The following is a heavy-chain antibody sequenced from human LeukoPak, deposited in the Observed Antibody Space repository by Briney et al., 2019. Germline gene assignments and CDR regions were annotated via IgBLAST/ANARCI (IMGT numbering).Heavy chain of an antibody. CDR2: IYYSGST. Sequence: KASETLSLTCTVSGGSISSGGYYWSWIRQHPGKGLGWIGYIYYSGSTYYNPSLKSRVTISVDTSKNQFSLKLSSVTAADTAVYYCARRISIAAAGTPFDPWGQGTLVTVSS. J-gene: IGHJ5*02. CDR3: ARRISIAAAGTPFDP. D-gene: IGHD6-13*01. V-gene: IGHV4-31*03. CDR1: GGSISSGGYY.